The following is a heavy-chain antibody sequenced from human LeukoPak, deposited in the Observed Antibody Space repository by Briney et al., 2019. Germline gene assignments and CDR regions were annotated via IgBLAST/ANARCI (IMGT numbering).Heavy chain of an antibody. V-gene: IGHV1-69*13. D-gene: IGHD3-3*01. CDR2: IIPIFGTA. Sequence: SVKVSCKASGGTFSSYAISWVRQAPGQGLEWMGGIIPIFGTANYAQKFQGRVTITADESTSTAHMELSSLRSEDTAVYYCARMYLDPEWVLSFFDFWGQGTLVTVSS. J-gene: IGHJ5*01. CDR3: ARMYLDPEWVLSFFDF. CDR1: GGTFSSYA.